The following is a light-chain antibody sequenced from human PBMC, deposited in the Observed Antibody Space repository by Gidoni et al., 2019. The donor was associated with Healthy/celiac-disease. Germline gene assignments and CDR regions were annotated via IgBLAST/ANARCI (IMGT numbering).Light chain of an antibody. V-gene: IGKV4-1*01. CDR1: QRVLYSSNNKNY. CDR2: WAS. Sequence: DIVMTQSPDSLAVSLGERATINCKSSQRVLYSSNNKNYLAWYQQKPGQPPKLLIYWASTRESGVPDRFSGSGSGTDFTLTSSSLQAEDVAVYYCQQYYSTPLVTFGQGTRLEIK. CDR3: QQYYSTPLVT. J-gene: IGKJ5*01.